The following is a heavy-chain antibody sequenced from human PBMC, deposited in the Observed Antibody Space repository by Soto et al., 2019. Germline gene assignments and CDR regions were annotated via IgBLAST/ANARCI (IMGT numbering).Heavy chain of an antibody. Sequence: QVQLVESGGGVVQPGRSLRLSCAASGFTFSSYGMHWVRQAPGKGLEWVAVISYDGSNKYYADSVKGRFTISRDNSKNTLYLQMNSLRAEDTALYYCAKDQAGLTIFGVPFDYWGQGTLVTVSS. J-gene: IGHJ4*02. D-gene: IGHD3-3*01. CDR2: ISYDGSNK. CDR1: GFTFSSYG. CDR3: AKDQAGLTIFGVPFDY. V-gene: IGHV3-30*18.